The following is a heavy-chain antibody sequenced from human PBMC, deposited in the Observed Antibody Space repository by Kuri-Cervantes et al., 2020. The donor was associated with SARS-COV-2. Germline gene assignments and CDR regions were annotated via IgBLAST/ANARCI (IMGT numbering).Heavy chain of an antibody. Sequence: ETLSLTCAASGFTFSSYSMNWVRQAPGKGLQWVSYISSTSSTIYYADSVKGRFTISRDNSKNTLYLQINSLRSEDTAIFYCASARVGVLDLWGQGALVTVSS. D-gene: IGHD2-21*01. CDR1: GFTFSSYS. CDR3: ASARVGVLDL. CDR2: ISSTSSTI. J-gene: IGHJ5*02. V-gene: IGHV3-48*01.